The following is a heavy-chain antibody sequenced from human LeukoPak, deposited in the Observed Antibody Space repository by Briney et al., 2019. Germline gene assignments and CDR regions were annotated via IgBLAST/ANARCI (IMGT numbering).Heavy chain of an antibody. Sequence: ASVKVSCKASGYTFTGYYIHWVRQAPGQWLECMGWINPNSGGTNYAQKFQGRVTMTRDTSISTAYMELSRLRSDDTAVYYCARGGSGSYFSWLDPWGQGTLVTVSS. D-gene: IGHD3-10*01. CDR3: ARGGSGSYFSWLDP. V-gene: IGHV1-2*02. CDR1: GYTFTGYY. J-gene: IGHJ5*02. CDR2: INPNSGGT.